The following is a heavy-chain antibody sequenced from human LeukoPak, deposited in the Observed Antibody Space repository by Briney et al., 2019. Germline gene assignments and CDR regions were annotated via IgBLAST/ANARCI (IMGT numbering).Heavy chain of an antibody. Sequence: GESLKISCKGSGYSFTSYWIGWVRQMPGKGLEWMGIIYPGDSDTRYSPSFHGQVTISADKSISTAYLQWSSLKASDTAMYYCARFLGRTVTGSYFQHWGQGTLVTVSS. CDR1: GYSFTSYW. CDR3: ARFLGRTVTGSYFQH. D-gene: IGHD4-17*01. J-gene: IGHJ1*01. V-gene: IGHV5-51*01. CDR2: IYPGDSDT.